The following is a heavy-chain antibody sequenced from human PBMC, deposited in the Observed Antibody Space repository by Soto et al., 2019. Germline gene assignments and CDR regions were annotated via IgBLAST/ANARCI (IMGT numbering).Heavy chain of an antibody. Sequence: GGSLRLSCAASGFTFSSYSMNWVRQAPGKGLEWVSSISSSSSYIYYADSVKGRFTISRDNAKNSLYLQMNSLGAEDTAVYYCARGAVLLFGQKVTSFMDFWGTGTTVTVFS. D-gene: IGHD3-10*01. V-gene: IGHV3-21*01. CDR1: GFTFSSYS. J-gene: IGHJ6*03. CDR2: ISSSSSYI. CDR3: ARGAVLLFGQKVTSFMDF.